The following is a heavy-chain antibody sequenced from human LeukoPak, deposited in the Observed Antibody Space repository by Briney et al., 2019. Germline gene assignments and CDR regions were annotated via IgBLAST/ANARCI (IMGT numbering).Heavy chain of an antibody. Sequence: GRSLRLSCAASGFTFSSYGMHWVRQAPGKGLEWVAVIWYDASNKYYADSVKGRFTISRDNSENTLYLQMNSLRAEDTAVYYCARDRYGANSPFDYWGQGTLVTVSS. V-gene: IGHV3-33*08. J-gene: IGHJ4*02. CDR3: ARDRYGANSPFDY. CDR1: GFTFSSYG. D-gene: IGHD4-23*01. CDR2: IWYDASNK.